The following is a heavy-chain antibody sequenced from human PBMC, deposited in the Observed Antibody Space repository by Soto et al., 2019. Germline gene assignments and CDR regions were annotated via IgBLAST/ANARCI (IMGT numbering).Heavy chain of an antibody. V-gene: IGHV3-23*01. CDR2: ITGSGAST. J-gene: IGHJ4*02. D-gene: IGHD6-19*01. Sequence: EVQLLESGGGLVQPGGSLTLSCAASGFTFSSYAMSWVRQAPGKGLEWVSAITGSGASTYYTDSVKGRFTISRDNSKNTLYLQMNSLRAEDTGVYYCAKGGTSGWRDYWGPGILVTVSS. CDR1: GFTFSSYA. CDR3: AKGGTSGWRDY.